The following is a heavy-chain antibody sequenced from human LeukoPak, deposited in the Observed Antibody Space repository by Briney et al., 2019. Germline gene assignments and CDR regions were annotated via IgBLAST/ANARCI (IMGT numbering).Heavy chain of an antibody. CDR2: ISNDGSNK. V-gene: IGHV3-30*03. CDR3: ATRKYSWVDY. J-gene: IGHJ4*02. D-gene: IGHD5-18*01. Sequence: GGSLRLSCAASGFTFSRYDMHWVRQAPGKGLEWLAVISNDGSNKYYIDSVKGRFIISRDNSKNTLFLQINSLRAEDTAVYYCATRKYSWVDYWGQGTLVTVSS. CDR1: GFTFSRYD.